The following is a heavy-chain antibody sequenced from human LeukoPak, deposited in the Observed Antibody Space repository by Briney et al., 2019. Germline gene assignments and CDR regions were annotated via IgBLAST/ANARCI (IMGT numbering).Heavy chain of an antibody. CDR3: ARGGGDYALNY. J-gene: IGHJ4*02. CDR1: SGSISCGGSP. D-gene: IGHD2-21*02. CDR2: IYHSGST. Sequence: PSETLSLTCTVSSGSISCGGSPWSWIRQPPEKGLEWIGYIYHSGSTYYNPSLKSRVTIPVDGSKNQFSLKLSSVTAADTAVYYCARGGGDYALNYWGQGILVTVSS. V-gene: IGHV4-30-2*01.